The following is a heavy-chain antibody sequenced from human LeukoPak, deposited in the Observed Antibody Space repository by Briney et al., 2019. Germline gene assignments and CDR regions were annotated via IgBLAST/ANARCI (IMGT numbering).Heavy chain of an antibody. Sequence: PGGSLRLPCAASGFTFGRDSMNWVRQAPGKGLEWVSYISGTSSTIYYADSVKARFAISRDNAKNSLYLRMNSLRDEATAIYYCARATSRKRGEYRYDNSGHYYWYFVLWGRGTLVTVSS. D-gene: IGHD3-22*01. V-gene: IGHV3-48*02. J-gene: IGHJ2*01. CDR2: ISGTSSTI. CDR3: ARATSRKRGEYRYDNSGHYYWYFVL. CDR1: GFTFGRDS.